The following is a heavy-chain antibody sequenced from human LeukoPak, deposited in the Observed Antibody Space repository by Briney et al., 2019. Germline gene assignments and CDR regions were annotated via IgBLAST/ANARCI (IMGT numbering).Heavy chain of an antibody. V-gene: IGHV3-21*01. D-gene: IGHD3-3*01. J-gene: IGHJ6*03. Sequence: GGTLSLYCAASGFTFSSYSMNWVPQAPGKGLEWVSYISGSSSYISYADSVKGRFTISRDNAKNSLYLQMNSLRAEDTAVYYCARDRDETYYDFWSGYFPQTYYYYYMDVWGKGTTVTVSS. CDR2: ISGSSSYI. CDR1: GFTFSSYS. CDR3: ARDRDETYYDFWSGYFPQTYYYYYMDV.